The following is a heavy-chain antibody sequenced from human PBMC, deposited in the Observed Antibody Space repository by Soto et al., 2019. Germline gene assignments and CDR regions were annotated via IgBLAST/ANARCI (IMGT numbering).Heavy chain of an antibody. Sequence: GASVKVSCKASGGTLSSYAISWVRQAPGQGLEWMGGIIPIFGTANYAQKFQGRVTITADESTSTAYMELSSLRSEDTAVYYCARDRRDIVVVPAAMERGVVVGYYGMDVWGQGTTVTVSS. CDR3: ARDRRDIVVVPAAMERGVVVGYYGMDV. CDR1: GGTLSSYA. J-gene: IGHJ6*02. V-gene: IGHV1-69*13. D-gene: IGHD2-2*01. CDR2: IIPIFGTA.